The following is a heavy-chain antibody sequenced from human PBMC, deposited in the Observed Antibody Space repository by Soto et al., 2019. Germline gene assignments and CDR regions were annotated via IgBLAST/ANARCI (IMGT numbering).Heavy chain of an antibody. CDR1: GFTFSDHY. CDR3: ARDSGKGAYFDY. J-gene: IGHJ4*01. D-gene: IGHD1-26*01. Sequence: EVQLVESVGGLVQPGGSQRLSCAASGFTFSDHYMDWVRQAPGKGLGWVGRIRNKANSYTTDYAASVKGRFTISRDDSKDSLYLQMNSLKTEDTAIYYCARDSGKGAYFDYWGHGTLATVSS. V-gene: IGHV3-72*01. CDR2: IRNKANSYTT.